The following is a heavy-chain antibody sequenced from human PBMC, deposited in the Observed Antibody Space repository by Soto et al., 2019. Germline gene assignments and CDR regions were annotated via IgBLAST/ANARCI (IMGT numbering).Heavy chain of an antibody. Sequence: QVQLQQWGAGLLKPSETLSLTCAVYGGSFSGYYWSWIRQPPGKGLEWIGEINHSGSTNYNPSLKSRVTISVDTSKNQFSLKLSSVTAADTAVYYCARSRELRGNWFDPRGQGTLVTVSS. V-gene: IGHV4-34*01. J-gene: IGHJ5*02. CDR2: INHSGST. D-gene: IGHD1-26*01. CDR3: ARSRELRGNWFDP. CDR1: GGSFSGYY.